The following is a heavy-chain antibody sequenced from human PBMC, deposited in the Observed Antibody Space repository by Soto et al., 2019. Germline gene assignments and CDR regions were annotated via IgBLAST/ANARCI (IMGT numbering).Heavy chain of an antibody. J-gene: IGHJ4*02. CDR1: GDTFSSYA. V-gene: IGHV1-69*01. Sequence: QVQLVQSGSEVQKPGSSVKVSCKASGDTFSSYAISWVRQAPGQGLEWMGGIIPFFGSPKFAQKFQGRRTITADESTSTAYMQLSSMRSEDTAVYYCAVGDPSDYWGQGTLITVSS. CDR3: AVGDPSDY. D-gene: IGHD2-21*02. CDR2: IIPFFGSP.